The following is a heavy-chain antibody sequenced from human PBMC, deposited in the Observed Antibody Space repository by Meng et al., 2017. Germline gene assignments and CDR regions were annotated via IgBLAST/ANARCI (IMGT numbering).Heavy chain of an antibody. Sequence: ASVKVSCKASGYTFTSYVISWVRQAPGQGLEWMGWISAYNGNTNYAQKLQGRVTMTTDTSTSTAYMELRSLRSDDTAVYYCARDQATYYDYVWGSYRYGDRYYGMDVWGQGTTVTVSS. CDR2: ISAYNGNT. V-gene: IGHV1-18*01. CDR1: GYTFTSYV. CDR3: ARDQATYYDYVWGSYRYGDRYYGMDV. D-gene: IGHD3-16*02. J-gene: IGHJ6*02.